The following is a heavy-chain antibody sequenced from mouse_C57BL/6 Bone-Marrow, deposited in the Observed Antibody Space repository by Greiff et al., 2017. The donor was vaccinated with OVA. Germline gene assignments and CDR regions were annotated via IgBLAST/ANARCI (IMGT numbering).Heavy chain of an antibody. CDR3: ARTFIYYYGSSPDY. D-gene: IGHD1-1*01. CDR2: ISTYYGDA. Sequence: QVQLKESGPELVRPGVSVKISCKGSGYTFTDYAMHWVKQSHAKSLEWIGVISTYYGDASYNQTFTDKATMTVDKSSSTAYMELARLTSEDSAVYYCARTFIYYYGSSPDYWGKGTTLTVSS. CDR1: GYTFTDYA. J-gene: IGHJ2*01. V-gene: IGHV1-67*01.